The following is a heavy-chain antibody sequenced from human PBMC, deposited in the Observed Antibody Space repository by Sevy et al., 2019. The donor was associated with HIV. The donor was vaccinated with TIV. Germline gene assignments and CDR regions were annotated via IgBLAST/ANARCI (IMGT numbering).Heavy chain of an antibody. D-gene: IGHD2-21*02. CDR3: ARELAYCDGDCSRVEYLQH. Sequence: ASVKVSCKASGYPFSNYGISWVRQAPGQGLEWMGWISPYNGDTSYAQKFQGRVTVTTDTSTSTAYMELRSLRSDDTAIYYCARELAYCDGDCSRVEYLQHWGQGALVTVSS. V-gene: IGHV1-18*01. CDR1: GYPFSNYG. J-gene: IGHJ1*01. CDR2: ISPYNGDT.